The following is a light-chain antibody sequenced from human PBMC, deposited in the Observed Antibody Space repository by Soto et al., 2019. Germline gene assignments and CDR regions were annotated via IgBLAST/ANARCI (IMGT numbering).Light chain of an antibody. CDR3: QQYSRLWS. J-gene: IGKJ1*01. CDR2: GAS. V-gene: IGKV1-5*03. CDR1: ESISTW. Sequence: IQLTQSPSSLSASVGDRVTITCRASESISTWLAWYQQKPGKAPKLLIYGASSLESGVPPRFSGDGSETDFTLTISSLQRDDFGTYYCQQYSRLWSFGQGTKVEIE.